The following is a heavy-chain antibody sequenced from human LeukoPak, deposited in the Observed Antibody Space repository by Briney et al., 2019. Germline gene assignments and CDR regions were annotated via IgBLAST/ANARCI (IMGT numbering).Heavy chain of an antibody. CDR1: GYTFTGYY. Sequence: ASVKVFCKASGYTFTGYYIHWVRQAPGQGLEWMGWISPISGVPKIAQNFQGRVSMTSDTSISTAYMELSSLRSDDTALYYCARSERSGAGTDAFDIWGQGTVVTVSS. J-gene: IGHJ3*02. CDR2: ISPISGVP. D-gene: IGHD1-1*01. V-gene: IGHV1-2*02. CDR3: ARSERSGAGTDAFDI.